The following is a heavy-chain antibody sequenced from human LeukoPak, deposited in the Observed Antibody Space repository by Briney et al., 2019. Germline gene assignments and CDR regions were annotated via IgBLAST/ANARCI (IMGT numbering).Heavy chain of an antibody. J-gene: IGHJ4*02. CDR2: IYYSRST. V-gene: IGHV4-59*01. CDR3: AREERYYDILTGYYRRQIFDY. Sequence: SETLSLTCTVSGGSISSYYWSWIRQPPGKGLEWIGYIYYSRSTNYNPSLKSRVTISVDTSKNQFSLKLSSVTAADTAVYYCAREERYYDILTGYYRRQIFDYWGQGTLVTVSS. CDR1: GGSISSYY. D-gene: IGHD3-9*01.